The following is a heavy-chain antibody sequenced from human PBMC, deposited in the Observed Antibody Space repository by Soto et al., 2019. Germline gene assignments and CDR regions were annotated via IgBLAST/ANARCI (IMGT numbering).Heavy chain of an antibody. CDR3: ARVRWELPTYYYYGMDV. Sequence: ASVKVSCKASGYTFTSYGSSWVRQAPGQGLEWMGWISAYNGNTNYAQKLQGRVTMTTDTSTSTAYMELRSLRSDDTAVYYCARVRWELPTYYYYGMDVWGQGTTVTVSS. J-gene: IGHJ6*02. CDR2: ISAYNGNT. V-gene: IGHV1-18*01. D-gene: IGHD1-26*01. CDR1: GYTFTSYG.